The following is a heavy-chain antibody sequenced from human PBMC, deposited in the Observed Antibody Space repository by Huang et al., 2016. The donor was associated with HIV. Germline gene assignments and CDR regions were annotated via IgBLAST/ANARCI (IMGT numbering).Heavy chain of an antibody. CDR3: ARLIGSPSFYYGLDV. J-gene: IGHJ6*02. Sequence: EVQLVQSGAEVKKPGESLKISGKGSGYRFRSNWIGGVRQMPGKALEWMGISYPGDSDTRYSPSFQGQVTISADKSINTAYLQWSSLKASDTAMYYCARLIGSPSFYYGLDVWGQGTTVTVSS. CDR1: GYRFRSNW. V-gene: IGHV5-51*01. D-gene: IGHD3-10*01. CDR2: SYPGDSDT.